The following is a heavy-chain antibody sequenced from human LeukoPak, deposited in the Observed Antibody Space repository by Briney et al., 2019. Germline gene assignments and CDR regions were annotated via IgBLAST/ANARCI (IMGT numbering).Heavy chain of an antibody. D-gene: IGHD2-15*01. CDR3: TVAYSSY. CDR1: GFTFSNAI. CDR2: IKSKTDGGTT. Sequence: PGGSLRLSCAASGFTFSNAIMSWVRQAPGKGLEWVGRIKSKTDGGTTDYATPVKDRFTISRDDSKYTLYLQMSSLKTEDTAVYYCTVAYSSYWGQGTMVTVSS. J-gene: IGHJ3*01. V-gene: IGHV3-15*01.